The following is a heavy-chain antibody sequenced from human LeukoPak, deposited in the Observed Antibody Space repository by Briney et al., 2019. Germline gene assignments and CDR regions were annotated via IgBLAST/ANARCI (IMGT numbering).Heavy chain of an antibody. CDR3: ARARDYYDTYYFDY. Sequence: GGSLRISCAASGFTFSSYSMNWVRQAPGKGLEWVSSISSSSSYIYYADSVKGRFTISRDNAKNSLYLQMNSLRAEDTAVYYCARARDYYDTYYFDYWGQGTLVTVSS. D-gene: IGHD3-22*01. V-gene: IGHV3-21*01. CDR1: GFTFSSYS. J-gene: IGHJ4*02. CDR2: ISSSSSYI.